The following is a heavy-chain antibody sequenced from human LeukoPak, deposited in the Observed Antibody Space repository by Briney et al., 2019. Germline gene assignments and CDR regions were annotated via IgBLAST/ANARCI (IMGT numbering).Heavy chain of an antibody. D-gene: IGHD3-22*01. V-gene: IGHV3-66*01. Sequence: GGSLRLSCAASGFIVSRKYMSWVRQAPGKGLEWVSVIYSGGSADYADSVKGRFTISRDNSKNTLHLQMKSLRAEDTAVYYCAKMSNYYNSLGYYAFDIWGQGTMVTVSS. CDR1: GFIVSRKY. J-gene: IGHJ3*02. CDR2: IYSGGSA. CDR3: AKMSNYYNSLGYYAFDI.